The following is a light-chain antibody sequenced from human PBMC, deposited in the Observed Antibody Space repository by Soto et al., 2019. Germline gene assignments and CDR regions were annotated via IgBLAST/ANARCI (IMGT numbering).Light chain of an antibody. CDR1: SSDIGGYNY. J-gene: IGLJ1*01. CDR2: EVS. CDR3: ISYTSVDTYV. V-gene: IGLV2-14*01. Sequence: QSALTQPASVSGSPGQSITISCTGTSSDIGGYNYVSWYQQHPGKAPKLMIYEVSNRPSGVSNRFSGSKSGNTASLTISGLQAEDEADYYCISYTSVDTYVFGPRTKVTVL.